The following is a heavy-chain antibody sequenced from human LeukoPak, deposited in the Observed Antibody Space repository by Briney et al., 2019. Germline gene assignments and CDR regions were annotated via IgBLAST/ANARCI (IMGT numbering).Heavy chain of an antibody. CDR3: ARHAGYCSGGSCYSGHYYFDY. Sequence: SSQTLSLTCTVSGGSISSYYWSWIRQPPGKGLEWIGYIYYSGSTNYDPSLESRVTISVDTSKNQFSLKLSSVTAADTAVYYCARHAGYCSGGSCYSGHYYFDYWGQGTLVTVSS. D-gene: IGHD2-15*01. J-gene: IGHJ4*02. V-gene: IGHV4-59*08. CDR2: IYYSGST. CDR1: GGSISSYY.